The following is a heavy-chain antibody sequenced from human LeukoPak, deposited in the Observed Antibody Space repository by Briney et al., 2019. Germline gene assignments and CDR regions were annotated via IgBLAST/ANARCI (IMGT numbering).Heavy chain of an antibody. J-gene: IGHJ4*02. V-gene: IGHV3-30-3*01. Sequence: GGSLRLSCAASGFTFSSYAMHWVRQAPGKGLEWVAVISYDGSNKYYADSVKGRFTISRDNSKNTLHLQMNSLRAEDTAVYYCAKYYYDSSGSRHFDYWGQGTLVTVSS. CDR3: AKYYYDSSGSRHFDY. D-gene: IGHD3-22*01. CDR1: GFTFSSYA. CDR2: ISYDGSNK.